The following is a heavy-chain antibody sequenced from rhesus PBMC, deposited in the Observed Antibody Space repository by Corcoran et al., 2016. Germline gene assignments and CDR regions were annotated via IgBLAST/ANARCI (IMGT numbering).Heavy chain of an antibody. V-gene: IGHV4-173*01. CDR3: ARALYGSNSEFDY. CDR1: GGSISSNW. CDR2: ISGSGWSP. Sequence: QLQLQESGPGLVKPSETLSLTCAVSGGSISSNWWSWIRQPPGKGLEWIGRISGSGWSPSYNPSLKRRVTISTDTSKNQLSLKLISVTAADTAVYYCARALYGSNSEFDYWGQGVLVTVSS. J-gene: IGHJ4*01. D-gene: IGHD4-29*01.